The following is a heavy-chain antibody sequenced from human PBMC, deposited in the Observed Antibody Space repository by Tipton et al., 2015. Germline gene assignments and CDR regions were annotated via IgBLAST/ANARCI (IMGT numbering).Heavy chain of an antibody. D-gene: IGHD4-17*01. V-gene: IGHV4-59*12. Sequence: TLSLTCSVSGGSISGYYCSWIRQPPGKGLEWIGYVHYSGSTSYNPSLKSRVTMSVDTSKNQFALMLSSVTAADTAVYYCASGGLRCDYWGQGTLVTVSS. CDR2: VHYSGST. CDR1: GGSISGYY. CDR3: ASGGLRCDY. J-gene: IGHJ4*02.